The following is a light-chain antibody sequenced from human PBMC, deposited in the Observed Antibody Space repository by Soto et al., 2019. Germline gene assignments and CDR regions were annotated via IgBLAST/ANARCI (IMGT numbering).Light chain of an antibody. Sequence: EIVLTQSPGTLSLSPGERATLSCRANQTINNNYFAWYQQKHGQAPRLLLYGASSRATGIPVRFSGSGSGTDFTLTITRLEPEDFGVYYCHQYGSSVLTFGGGTTVEVK. CDR1: QTINNNY. J-gene: IGKJ4*01. CDR2: GAS. V-gene: IGKV3-20*01. CDR3: HQYGSSVLT.